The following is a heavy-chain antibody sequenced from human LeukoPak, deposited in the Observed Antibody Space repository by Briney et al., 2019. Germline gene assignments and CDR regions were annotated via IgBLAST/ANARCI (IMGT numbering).Heavy chain of an antibody. D-gene: IGHD6-13*01. CDR1: GFTFSSYA. CDR3: AKMGHSSSWYYYYYYMDV. Sequence: GGSLRLSCAASGFTFSSYAMHWVRQAPGKGLEWVSSISSTGSSKYYADSVKGRFTISRDNVKNSLYLQMNSLRAEDTAVYYCAKMGHSSSWYYYYYYMDVWGKGTTVTVSS. V-gene: IGHV3-21*01. J-gene: IGHJ6*03. CDR2: ISSTGSSK.